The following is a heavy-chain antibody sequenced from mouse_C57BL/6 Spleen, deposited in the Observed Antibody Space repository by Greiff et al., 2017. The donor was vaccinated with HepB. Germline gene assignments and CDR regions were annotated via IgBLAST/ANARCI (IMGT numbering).Heavy chain of an antibody. D-gene: IGHD1-1*01. CDR2: ILPGSGST. J-gene: IGHJ1*03. CDR3: ARHTVVAEYFDV. CDR1: GYTFTGYW. V-gene: IGHV1-9*01. Sequence: VQLQQSGAELMKPGASVKLSCKATGYTFTGYWIEWVKQRPGHGLEWIGEILPGSGSTNYNEKFKGKATFTADTSSNTAYMHLSSLTTEDSAIYYCARHTVVAEYFDVWGTGTTVTVSS.